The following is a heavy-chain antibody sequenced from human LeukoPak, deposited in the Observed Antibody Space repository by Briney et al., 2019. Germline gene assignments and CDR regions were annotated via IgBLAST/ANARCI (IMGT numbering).Heavy chain of an antibody. J-gene: IGHJ4*02. CDR3: ARGPSYYYDSSGYYSID. CDR1: GFTFSSYG. V-gene: IGHV3-30*03. D-gene: IGHD3-22*01. CDR2: ISYDGSNK. Sequence: GGSLRLSCAASGFTFSSYGMHWVRQAPGKGLEWVAVISYDGSNKYYADSVKGRFTISRDNSKNTLYLQMNSLRAEDTAVYYCARGPSYYYDSSGYYSIDWGQGTLVTVSS.